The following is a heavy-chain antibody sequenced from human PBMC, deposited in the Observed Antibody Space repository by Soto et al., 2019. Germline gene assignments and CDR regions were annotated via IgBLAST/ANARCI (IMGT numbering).Heavy chain of an antibody. J-gene: IGHJ4*02. V-gene: IGHV4-34*01. CDR3: ARWTYSSSALDY. CDR1: GGSFSGYY. D-gene: IGHD6-6*01. CDR2: INHSGST. Sequence: SETLSLTCAVYGGSFSGYYWSWIRQPPGKGLEWIGEINHSGSTNYNPSLKSRVTISVDTSKNQFSLKLSSVTAADTAVYYCARWTYSSSALDYWGQGTLVTVS.